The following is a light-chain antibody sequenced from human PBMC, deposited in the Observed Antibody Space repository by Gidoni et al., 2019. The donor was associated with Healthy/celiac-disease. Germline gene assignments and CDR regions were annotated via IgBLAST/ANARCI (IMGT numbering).Light chain of an antibody. V-gene: IGKV1-5*03. CDR1: QSISSW. J-gene: IGKJ4*01. Sequence: DIQMTQSPSTLSASVGDRVTITCRASQSISSWLAWYQQKPGKAPKLLIYKASSLESGVPSRFSGSGSGTEFTLTISSLQPDDFATYDCQQYNSYSVTFXGXTKVEIK. CDR3: QQYNSYSVT. CDR2: KAS.